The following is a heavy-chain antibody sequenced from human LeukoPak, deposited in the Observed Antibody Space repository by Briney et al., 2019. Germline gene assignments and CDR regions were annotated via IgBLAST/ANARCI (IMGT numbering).Heavy chain of an antibody. J-gene: IGHJ4*02. V-gene: IGHV3-7*01. Sequence: GSLRLSCAASGFTFSSYWMSWVRQAPGEGLEWVANIKQDGSEKYYVDSVKGRFTISRDNAKNSLYLQMNSLRAEDTAVYYCARERFQYSPSFDYWGQGTLVTVSS. CDR2: IKQDGSEK. CDR1: GFTFSSYW. CDR3: ARERFQYSPSFDY. D-gene: IGHD2-15*01.